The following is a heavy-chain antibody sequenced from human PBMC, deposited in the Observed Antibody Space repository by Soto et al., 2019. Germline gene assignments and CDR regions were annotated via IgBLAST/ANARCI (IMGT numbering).Heavy chain of an antibody. V-gene: IGHV3-48*01. CDR3: ARDRLNDYGDSIFDY. D-gene: IGHD4-17*01. J-gene: IGHJ4*02. Sequence: GGSLRLSCAASGFTFSTYSMNWVRQAPGKGLEWISYISSSSSIIYYADSVKGRFTISRDNAKNSLYLQMNSLRAEDTAVYYCARDRLNDYGDSIFDYWGQGTLVTVSS. CDR2: ISSSSSII. CDR1: GFTFSTYS.